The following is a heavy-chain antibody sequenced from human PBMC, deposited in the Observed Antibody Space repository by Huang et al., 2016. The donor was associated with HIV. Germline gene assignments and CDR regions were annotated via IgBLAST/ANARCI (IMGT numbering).Heavy chain of an antibody. CDR3: ARLSAYGSGRTDAFDI. CDR2: IYYGGST. Sequence: QLQLQESGPGLVKPSETLSLTCTASGGSISSSIYYWAWIRQPPGKGLEWIGSIYYGGSTYYIPSLKSRVTISVDTSKNQFARKLSAVTAADTAVYYCARLSAYGSGRTDAFDIWGQGTMVTVSS. CDR1: GGSISSSIYY. V-gene: IGHV4-39*01. D-gene: IGHD3-10*01. J-gene: IGHJ3*02.